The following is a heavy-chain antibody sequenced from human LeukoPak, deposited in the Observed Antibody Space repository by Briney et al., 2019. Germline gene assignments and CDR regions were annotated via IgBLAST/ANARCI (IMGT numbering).Heavy chain of an antibody. CDR1: GLTFSSYS. J-gene: IGHJ3*02. D-gene: IGHD2-15*01. V-gene: IGHV3-21*01. CDR2: ISSSSSYI. CDR3: ERERVGGCSHDAFDI. Sequence: GGSLRLSCAASGLTFSSYSINLVRRAPGKGLDWVSSISSSSSYIYYADSVKGRFTISSDNAKNSLLTQTNSQRAEDTAVYRCERERVGGCSHDAFDIWGQGTMVTVSS.